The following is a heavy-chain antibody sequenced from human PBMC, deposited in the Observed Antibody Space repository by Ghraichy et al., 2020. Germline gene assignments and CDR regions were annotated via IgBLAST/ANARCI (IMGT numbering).Heavy chain of an antibody. J-gene: IGHJ3*02. CDR3: ARDDGDSSGRAGDI. CDR2: ISSSSSYI. Sequence: GGSLRLSCAASGFTFSSYSMNWVRQAPGKGLEWVSSISSSSSYIYYADSVKGRFTISRDNAKNSLYLQMNSLRAEDTAVYYCARDDGDSSGRAGDIWGEGTMVSVCS. V-gene: IGHV3-21*01. CDR1: GFTFSSYS. D-gene: IGHD6-19*01.